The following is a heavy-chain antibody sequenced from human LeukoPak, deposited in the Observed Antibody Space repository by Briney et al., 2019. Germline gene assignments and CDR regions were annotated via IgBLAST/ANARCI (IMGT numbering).Heavy chain of an antibody. Sequence: PSGTLSLTCSVSGDSIINYYWSWIRQSPEKGLEWIGYIYYTGTTKYNPSLESRVFMSVDTSKNQFSLRLTSVTVADTAVYYCAKEPSVWGQGILVTVSS. CDR1: GDSIINYY. V-gene: IGHV4-59*01. CDR2: IYYTGTT. J-gene: IGHJ4*02. CDR3: AKEPSV.